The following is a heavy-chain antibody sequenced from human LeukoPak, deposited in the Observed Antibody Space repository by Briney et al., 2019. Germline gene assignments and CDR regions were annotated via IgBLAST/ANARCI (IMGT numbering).Heavy chain of an antibody. CDR2: ISGSGGST. Sequence: GGSLRLSCAASGFTFSSYAMSWVRQAPGKGLEWVSAISGSGGSTYYADSVKGRFTIPRDNSKNTLYLQMNSLRAEDTALYHCANLWLQLWLQGPDGDALDIWGQGTMVTVSS. CDR3: ANLWLQLWLQGPDGDALDI. V-gene: IGHV3-23*01. CDR1: GFTFSSYA. D-gene: IGHD5-18*01. J-gene: IGHJ3*02.